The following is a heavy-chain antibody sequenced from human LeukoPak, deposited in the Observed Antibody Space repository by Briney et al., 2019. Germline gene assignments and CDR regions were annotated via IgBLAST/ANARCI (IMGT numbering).Heavy chain of an antibody. CDR1: GFTVSSNF. D-gene: IGHD3-16*01. CDR2: IHNDYRT. CDR3: ANHYG. Sequence: GGSLRLSCAASGFTVSSNFMHWVRQAPGKGLEWDAGIHNDYRTFYADSEKGRFTILRDDSANTVYLQMNSLRAEGTAIFYCANHYGGGQGALVTVSS. J-gene: IGHJ4*02. V-gene: IGHV3-53*01.